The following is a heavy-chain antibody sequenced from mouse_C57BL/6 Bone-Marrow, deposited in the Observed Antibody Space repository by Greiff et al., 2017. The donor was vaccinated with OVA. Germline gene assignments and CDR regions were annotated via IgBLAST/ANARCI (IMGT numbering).Heavy chain of an antibody. Sequence: EVTVVESGGGLLQPGGSLNLSCAASGFTFSASGMHWVRQAPEKGLEWVAYISSGSSTIYYADTVKGRFTISRDNAKNTLFLQMTSLRSEDTAMYYCARPDPNYAMDYWGQGTSVTVSS. J-gene: IGHJ4*01. V-gene: IGHV5-17*01. CDR2: ISSGSSTI. CDR3: ARPDPNYAMDY. CDR1: GFTFSASG.